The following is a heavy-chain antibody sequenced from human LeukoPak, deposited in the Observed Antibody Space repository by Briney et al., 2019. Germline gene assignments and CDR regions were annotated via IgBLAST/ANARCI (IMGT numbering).Heavy chain of an antibody. CDR3: ARAPSEIGGYYPEYFRH. CDR2: IKSDGST. Sequence: GGSLRLSCAASGFTFSSYWMHWVRQAPGKGLVWVSRIKSDGSTNYADSVKGRFTTSRNNAKNTVSLQMNRLRAEDTGVYYCARAPSEIGGYYPEYFRHWGQGTLVTVSS. D-gene: IGHD3-22*01. V-gene: IGHV3-74*01. CDR1: GFTFSSYW. J-gene: IGHJ1*01.